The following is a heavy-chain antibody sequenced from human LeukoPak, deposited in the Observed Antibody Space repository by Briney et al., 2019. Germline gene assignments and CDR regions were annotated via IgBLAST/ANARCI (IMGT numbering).Heavy chain of an antibody. CDR1: GYTFTSYG. D-gene: IGHD2-2*01. Sequence: ASVKVSCKASGYTFTSYGISWVRQAPGQGLEWMGWISAYNGNTNYAQKLQGRVTMTTDTSTSTACMELRSLRSDDTAVYYCARYIVVVPAAMGDTAMVYYYYYGMDVWGQGTTVTVSS. V-gene: IGHV1-18*01. CDR2: ISAYNGNT. J-gene: IGHJ6*02. CDR3: ARYIVVVPAAMGDTAMVYYYYYGMDV.